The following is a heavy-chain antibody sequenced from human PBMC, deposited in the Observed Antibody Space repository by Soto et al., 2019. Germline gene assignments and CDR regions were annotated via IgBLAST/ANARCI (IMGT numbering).Heavy chain of an antibody. CDR1: GFSLSTSGVG. CDR2: IYWDDDK. V-gene: IGHV2-5*02. D-gene: IGHD3-3*02. Sequence: QITLKESGPTLVQPTQTLTLTCTFSGFSLSTSGVGVGWIRQPPGKALEWLALIYWDDDKRYSPSLRSRLTITKDTSKNQVVLTPTRMDPVDTGTYSCAYRIFWQPPDWALGWFDPCGQGTLVTVSS. J-gene: IGHJ5*02. CDR3: AYRIFWQPPDWALGWFDP.